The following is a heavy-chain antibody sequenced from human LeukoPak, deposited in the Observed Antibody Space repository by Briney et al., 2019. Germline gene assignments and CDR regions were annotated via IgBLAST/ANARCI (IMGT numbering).Heavy chain of an antibody. Sequence: GASVKVSCKASGGTFSSYAISWVRQAPGQGLEWMGRIIPILGIANYAQKFQGRVTITADKSMSTAYMELSSLRSEDTAVYYCARDRVGYSYGQADYWGQGTLVTVSS. D-gene: IGHD5-18*01. J-gene: IGHJ4*02. CDR3: ARDRVGYSYGQADY. CDR1: GGTFSSYA. V-gene: IGHV1-69*04. CDR2: IIPILGIA.